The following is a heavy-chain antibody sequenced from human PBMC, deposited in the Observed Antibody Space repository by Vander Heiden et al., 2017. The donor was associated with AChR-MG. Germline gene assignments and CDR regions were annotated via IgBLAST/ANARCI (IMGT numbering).Heavy chain of an antibody. J-gene: IGHJ5*02. V-gene: IGHV3-23*01. CDR3: AKDSCTNGVCYPNNWFDP. D-gene: IGHD2-8*01. Sequence: EVQLLESGGGLAQPGGSLRLSCAPPVSTFSSYSMSWVRQAPGKGLEWVSAISGSGGSTYYADSVKGRFTISRDNSKSTLYLQMNSLRAEDTAVYYCAKDSCTNGVCYPNNWFDPWGQGTLVTVSS. CDR1: VSTFSSYS. CDR2: ISGSGGST.